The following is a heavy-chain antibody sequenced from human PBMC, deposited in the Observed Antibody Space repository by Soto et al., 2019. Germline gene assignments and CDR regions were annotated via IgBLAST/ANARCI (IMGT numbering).Heavy chain of an antibody. CDR3: AKDLGLRPIENDAFDI. CDR1: GFIFSYYG. J-gene: IGHJ3*02. V-gene: IGHV3-30*18. D-gene: IGHD1-7*01. Sequence: QVQLVESGGGVVQPGRSLRLSCASSGFIFSYYGMHWVRQAPGKGLEWVAVISSDGSNIYYADSVKGRFTISRDNSKNTLYLQMNRLRAEDTAVYYCAKDLGLRPIENDAFDIWGQGTMVTVSS. CDR2: ISSDGSNI.